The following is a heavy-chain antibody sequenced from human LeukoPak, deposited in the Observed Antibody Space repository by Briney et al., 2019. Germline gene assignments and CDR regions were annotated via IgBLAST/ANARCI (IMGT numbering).Heavy chain of an antibody. Sequence: SVTLSLTCTVSGGSISSYYWSWIRQPPGKGLEWIGYIYYSGSTNYNPSLKSRVTISVDTSKNQFSLKLSSVTAADTAVYYCARGLLWCSGGSCYFDYWGQGTLVTVSS. CDR3: ARGLLWCSGGSCYFDY. CDR1: GGSISSYY. CDR2: IYYSGST. V-gene: IGHV4-59*01. D-gene: IGHD2-15*01. J-gene: IGHJ4*02.